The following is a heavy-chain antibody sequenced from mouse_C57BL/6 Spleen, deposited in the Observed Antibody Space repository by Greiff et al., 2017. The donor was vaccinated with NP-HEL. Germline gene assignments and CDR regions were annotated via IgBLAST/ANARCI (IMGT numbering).Heavy chain of an antibody. V-gene: IGHV1-82*01. CDR2: IYPGDGDT. CDR3: ARGTTVVRYFDV. CDR1: GYAFSSSW. D-gene: IGHD1-1*01. J-gene: IGHJ1*03. Sequence: VQLQQSGPELVKPGASVKISCKASGYAFSSSWMNWVKQRPGKGLEWIGRIYPGDGDTNYNGKFKGKATLTADKSSSTAYMQLSSLTSEDSAVYCCARGTTVVRYFDVWGTGTTVTVSS.